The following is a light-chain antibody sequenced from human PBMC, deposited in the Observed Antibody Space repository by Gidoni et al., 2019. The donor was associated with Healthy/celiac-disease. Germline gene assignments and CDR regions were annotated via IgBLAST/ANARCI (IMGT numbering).Light chain of an antibody. J-gene: IGKJ4*01. V-gene: IGKV3-15*01. Sequence: EIVLTQSPATLSVSPGERATLSCRASQSVSSNLAWYQQKPGQAPRLLIYGASTRATGIPARFSGSGSGTEFTLPISSLQSEDFAVYYCQQYNNWPPLTFGGXTKVEIK. CDR3: QQYNNWPPLT. CDR1: QSVSSN. CDR2: GAS.